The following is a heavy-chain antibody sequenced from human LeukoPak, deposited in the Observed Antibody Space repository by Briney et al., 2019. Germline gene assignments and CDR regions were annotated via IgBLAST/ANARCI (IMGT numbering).Heavy chain of an antibody. J-gene: IGHJ6*03. Sequence: SETLSLTCAVYGGSFSGYYWSWIRPPPGKGLELIGEINHSGSTNYNPSLKSRVTISVDTSKNQFSLKLSSVTAADTAVYYCARGRVAVAGFYYYYYYMDVWGKGTTVTVSS. V-gene: IGHV4-34*01. CDR2: INHSGST. D-gene: IGHD6-19*01. CDR3: ARGRVAVAGFYYYYYYMDV. CDR1: GGSFSGYY.